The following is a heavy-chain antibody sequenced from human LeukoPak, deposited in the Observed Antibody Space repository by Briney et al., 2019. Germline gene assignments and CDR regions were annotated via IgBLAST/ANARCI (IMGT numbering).Heavy chain of an antibody. J-gene: IGHJ4*02. CDR2: IIGSSVST. Sequence: GALRLSCVASGFSFYNYAMKLVRQAPGKGVGWGSLIIGSSVSTFYADSVKGRLTISRDKSKNTLYLQMNSLRAEDTAVYYCAKGAYDYIEIAYFDYWGQGSLVTVSS. CDR1: GFSFYNYA. D-gene: IGHD5-12*01. V-gene: IGHV3-23*01. CDR3: AKGAYDYIEIAYFDY.